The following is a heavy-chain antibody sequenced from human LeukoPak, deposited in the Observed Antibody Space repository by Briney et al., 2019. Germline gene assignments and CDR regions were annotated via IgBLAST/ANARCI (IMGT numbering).Heavy chain of an antibody. D-gene: IGHD1-26*01. Sequence: GESLKISCKGSGYSSTSYWNGWVRQMPGKGLDWMGIIYPGDSDTRYSPSFQGQVTISADKSISTAYLQWSSLKASDTAMYYCARGVVGPTKAFDYWGQGTLVTVSS. J-gene: IGHJ4*02. CDR1: GYSSTSYW. V-gene: IGHV5-51*01. CDR2: IYPGDSDT. CDR3: ARGVVGPTKAFDY.